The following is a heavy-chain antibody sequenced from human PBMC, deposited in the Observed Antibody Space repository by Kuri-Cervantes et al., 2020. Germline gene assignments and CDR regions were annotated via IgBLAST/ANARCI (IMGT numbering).Heavy chain of an antibody. V-gene: IGHV3-48*02. D-gene: IGHD3-22*01. CDR3: ATTLPVSSYYDSSGDDFFDY. CDR1: GFTFSSYW. CDR2: ISSRESSSRGSTI. J-gene: IGHJ4*02. Sequence: GESLKISCAASGFTFSSYWMSWVRQAPGKGLEWVSYISSRESSSRGSTIFYGDSVKGRFTISRDDVRNTVYLQMNSLRDEDTAVYYCATTLPVSSYYDSSGDDFFDYWGQGILVTVSS.